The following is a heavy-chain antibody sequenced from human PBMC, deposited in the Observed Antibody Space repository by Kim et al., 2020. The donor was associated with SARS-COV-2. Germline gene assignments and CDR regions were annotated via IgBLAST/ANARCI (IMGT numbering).Heavy chain of an antibody. Sequence: GGSLRLSCAASGFTVSSNYMSWVRQAPGKGLEWVSVIYSGGSTAYADSVKVRFAISRDNSKNTVYLQMNSLRDEDTAVYYCASQFNFWSGPFNYLGQGTL. D-gene: IGHD3-3*01. CDR1: GFTVSSNY. CDR2: IYSGGST. V-gene: IGHV3-53*01. J-gene: IGHJ4*02. CDR3: ASQFNFWSGPFNY.